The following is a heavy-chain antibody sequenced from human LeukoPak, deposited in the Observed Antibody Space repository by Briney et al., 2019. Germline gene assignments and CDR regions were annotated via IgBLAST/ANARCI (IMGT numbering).Heavy chain of an antibody. CDR3: ARDLQDLTYSSHRHYYYYYMDV. D-gene: IGHD6-13*01. V-gene: IGHV1-2*02. J-gene: IGHJ6*03. CDR1: GYTFTGYY. CDR2: INPNSGGT. Sequence: GASVKVSCKASGYTFTGYYMHWVRQAPGQGLEWMGWINPNSGGTNYAQKFQGRVTMTRDTSISTAYMELSRLRSDDTAVYYCARDLQDLTYSSHRHYYYYYMDVWGKGTTVTVSS.